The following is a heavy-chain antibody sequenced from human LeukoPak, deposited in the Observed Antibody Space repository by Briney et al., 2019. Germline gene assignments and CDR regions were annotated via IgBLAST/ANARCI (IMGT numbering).Heavy chain of an antibody. V-gene: IGHV3-30*03. CDR3: ARTRMAIRHYFDN. CDR1: GFPFTMFG. D-gene: IGHD2-8*01. CDR2: VSYDGRRE. J-gene: IGHJ4*02. Sequence: GGSLRLSCVASGFPFTMFGMHWVRQAPDKGLEWVALVSYDGRRESYADSVKGRFSISRDNSKNTVYLEMNSLRAEDTAVYYCARTRMAIRHYFDNWGQGILVTVSS.